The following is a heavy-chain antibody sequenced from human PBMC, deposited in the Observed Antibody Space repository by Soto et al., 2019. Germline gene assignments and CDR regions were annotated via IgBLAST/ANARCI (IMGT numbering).Heavy chain of an antibody. CDR1: GFSLSTGGVG. D-gene: IGHD5-12*01. Sequence: QITLKESGPTLVKPTQTLTLTCSFSGFSLSTGGVGVGWIRQPPGKALEWLALMFWDDDKWYRPSLRSRMTITEDPSKNQVVLTMTNMDPVDTATYYCVHRSRGYAYYFDQWGQGTLVTVSS. V-gene: IGHV2-5*02. J-gene: IGHJ4*02. CDR2: MFWDDDK. CDR3: VHRSRGYAYYFDQ.